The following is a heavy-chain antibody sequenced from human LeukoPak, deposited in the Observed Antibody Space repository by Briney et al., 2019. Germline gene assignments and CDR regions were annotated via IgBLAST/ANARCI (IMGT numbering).Heavy chain of an antibody. CDR1: GGSFSGYY. CDR2: INHSGST. V-gene: IGHV4-34*01. Sequence: SETLSLTCAVYGGSFSGYYWSWIRQPPGKGLEWIGEINHSGSTNYNPSLKSRVTISVDTSKNQFSLKLSSVTAADTAVYYCARSLDTAMVAAFEIWGQGTMVTVSS. J-gene: IGHJ3*02. CDR3: ARSLDTAMVAAFEI. D-gene: IGHD5-18*01.